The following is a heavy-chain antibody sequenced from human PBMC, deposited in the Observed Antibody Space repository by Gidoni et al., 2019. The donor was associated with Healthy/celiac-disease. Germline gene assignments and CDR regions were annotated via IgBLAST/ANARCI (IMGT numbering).Heavy chain of an antibody. J-gene: IGHJ6*02. CDR3: ARGRLRAGAYYYYGMDV. V-gene: IGHV4-34*01. D-gene: IGHD4-17*01. Sequence: VQLQQSGAGLLNPSEPLSLTCAVYGGSFSGYYWSWIRQPPRKGLEWIGEINHSGSTNYNPSLKSRVTISGDTSKNQFSLKLSSVTAADTAVYYCARGRLRAGAYYYYGMDVWGQGTTVTVSS. CDR2: INHSGST. CDR1: GGSFSGYY.